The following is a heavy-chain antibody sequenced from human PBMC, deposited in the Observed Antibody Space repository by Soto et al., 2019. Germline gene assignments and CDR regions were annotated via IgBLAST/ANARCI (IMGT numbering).Heavy chain of an antibody. CDR3: AGYCSSTSCYERNFDY. CDR2: IYYSGST. D-gene: IGHD2-2*01. V-gene: IGHV4-59*01. J-gene: IGHJ4*02. Sequence: PSETLSLTCTVXGGSISSYYWSWIRQPPGKGLEWIGYIYYSGSTNYNPSLKSRVTISVDTSKNQFSLKLSSVTAADTAVYYCAGYCSSTSCYERNFDYWGQGTLVTVSS. CDR1: GGSISSYY.